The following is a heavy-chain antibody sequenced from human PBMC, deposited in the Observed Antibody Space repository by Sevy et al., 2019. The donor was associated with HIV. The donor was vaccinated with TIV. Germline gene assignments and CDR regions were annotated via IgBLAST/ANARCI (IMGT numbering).Heavy chain of an antibody. CDR1: GFTFSTYT. D-gene: IGHD5-12*01. V-gene: IGHV3-21*01. CDR3: ARDASVYDALDY. J-gene: IGHJ4*02. CDR2: ITGSSSYM. Sequence: GGSLRLSCAASGFTFSTYTMNWVRQAPGKGLEWVSSITGSSSYMFYADSVKGRFTISRDNAENSLYLQMNSLRAEDTAMYYCARDASVYDALDYWGQGSLVTVSS.